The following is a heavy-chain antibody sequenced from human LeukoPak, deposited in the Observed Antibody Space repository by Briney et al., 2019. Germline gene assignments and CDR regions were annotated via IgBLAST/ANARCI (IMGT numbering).Heavy chain of an antibody. D-gene: IGHD2-15*01. CDR3: ARTDCSGGSCRRAPFDP. J-gene: IGHJ5*02. Sequence: PGGSLRLSCAASGFTFSSFVMNWVRQVPGKGLEWVSSISSSSSYIHYADSVKGRFTISRDNAKNSLYLQMNSLRAEDTAVYYCARTDCSGGSCRRAPFDPWGQGTLVTVSS. V-gene: IGHV3-21*01. CDR1: GFTFSSFV. CDR2: ISSSSSYI.